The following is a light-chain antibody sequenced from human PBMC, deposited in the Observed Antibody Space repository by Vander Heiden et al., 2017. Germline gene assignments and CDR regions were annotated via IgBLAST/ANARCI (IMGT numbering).Light chain of an antibody. CDR1: QLGDKY. CDR3: QAWDSSTHVV. J-gene: IGLJ2*01. V-gene: IGLV3-1*01. Sequence: SYELTSPPSVSVSPGQTASIPCSGDQLGDKYACWYQQKPGQSPVLVIYQDSKRPSGIPERFSGSNSGNTATLTISGTQAMDEADYYCQAWDSSTHVVLGGGTKLTV. CDR2: QDS.